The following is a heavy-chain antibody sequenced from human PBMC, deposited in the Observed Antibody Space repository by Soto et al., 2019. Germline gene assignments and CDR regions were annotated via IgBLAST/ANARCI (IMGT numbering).Heavy chain of an antibody. J-gene: IGHJ6*02. CDR3: ARSVTMVRGAWVHYYYYGMDV. Sequence: SVKVSCKASGGTFSSYAISWVRQAPGQGLEWMGGIIPIFGTANYAQKFQGRVTITADKSTSTAYMELSSLRSEDTAVYYCARSVTMVRGAWVHYYYYGMDVWGQGTTVTVSS. D-gene: IGHD3-10*01. CDR2: IIPIFGTA. V-gene: IGHV1-69*06. CDR1: GGTFSSYA.